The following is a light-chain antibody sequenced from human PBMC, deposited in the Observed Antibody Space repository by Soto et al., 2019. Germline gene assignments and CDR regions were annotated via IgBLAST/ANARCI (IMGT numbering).Light chain of an antibody. J-gene: IGKJ1*01. CDR3: QQYGSSGT. Sequence: EIVMTQSPATLSVSPGERATLSCKTSQSVSNYLAWYQQKPGQAPRLLIYGASIRATGIPDRFSGSGSGTDFTLTISRLEPEDFAVYYCQQYGSSGTFGQGTKVDIK. CDR1: QSVSNY. CDR2: GAS. V-gene: IGKV3-20*01.